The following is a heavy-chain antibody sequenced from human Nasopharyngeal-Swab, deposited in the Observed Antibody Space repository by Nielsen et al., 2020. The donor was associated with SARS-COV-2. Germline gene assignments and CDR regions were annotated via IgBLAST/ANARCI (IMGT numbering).Heavy chain of an antibody. J-gene: IGHJ4*02. CDR1: GFTFSSYG. CDR2: ISYDGSNK. Sequence: GESLKISCAASGFTFSSYGMHWVRQAPGKGLEWVAVISYDGSNKYYADSVKGRFTISRDNSKNTLYLQMNSLRAEDTAVYYCAKDGGGLNNFDYWGQGTPVTVSS. V-gene: IGHV3-30*18. CDR3: AKDGGGLNNFDY. D-gene: IGHD3-16*01.